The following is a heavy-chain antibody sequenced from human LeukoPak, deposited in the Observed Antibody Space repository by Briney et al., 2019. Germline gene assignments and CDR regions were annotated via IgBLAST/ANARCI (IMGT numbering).Heavy chain of an antibody. CDR1: GGSISSSSNY. CDR3: ASSDTYYDDISGYYHFDY. Sequence: PSETLSLTCTASGGSISSSSNYWGWIRQPPGKGLEWLGSIYSSGSTCYSTCLKSRVTISVDTSKNQFSLKLSSVTAADTAVYYCASSDTYYDDISGYYHFDYWGQGTLVTVSS. V-gene: IGHV4-39*01. D-gene: IGHD3-22*01. J-gene: IGHJ4*02. CDR2: IYSSGST.